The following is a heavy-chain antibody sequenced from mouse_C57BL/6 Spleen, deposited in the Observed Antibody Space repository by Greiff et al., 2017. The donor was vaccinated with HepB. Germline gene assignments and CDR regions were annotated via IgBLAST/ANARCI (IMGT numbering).Heavy chain of an antibody. CDR3: TNWWFAY. D-gene: IGHD4-1*01. CDR2: IDPETGGT. Sequence: VQLQQSGAELVRPGASVTLSCKASGYTFTDYGMHWVKQTPVHGLEWIGAIDPETGGTAYNQKFKGKAILTADKSSSTAYMELRSLTSEDSAVYYCTNWWFAYWGQGTLVTVSA. V-gene: IGHV1-15*01. CDR1: GYTFTDYG. J-gene: IGHJ3*01.